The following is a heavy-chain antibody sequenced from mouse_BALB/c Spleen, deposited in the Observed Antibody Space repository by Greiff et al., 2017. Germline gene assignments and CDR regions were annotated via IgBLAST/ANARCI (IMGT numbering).Heavy chain of an antibody. CDR1: GYTFTSYW. D-gene: IGHD2-1*01. CDR2: IDPSDSYT. V-gene: IGHV1-69*02. Sequence: QVQLQQPGAELVKPGASVKLSCKASGYTFTSYWMHWVKQRPGQGLEWIGEIDPSDSYTNYNQKFKGKATLTVDKSSSTAYMQLSSLTSEDSAVYYCARMDGNYWYFDVWGAGTTVTVSS. J-gene: IGHJ1*01. CDR3: ARMDGNYWYFDV.